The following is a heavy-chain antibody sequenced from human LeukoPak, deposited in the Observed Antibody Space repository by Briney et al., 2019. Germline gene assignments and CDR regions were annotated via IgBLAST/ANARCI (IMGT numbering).Heavy chain of an antibody. CDR3: ARDSGSYQSSHDAFDA. CDR2: IIPILGIA. Sequence: SVKVSCKASGYTFTNYGISWVRQAPGQGLEWMGRIIPILGIANYAQKFQGRVTITADKSTSTAYMELSSLRSEDTAVYYCARDSGSYQSSHDAFDAWGQGTMVTVSS. V-gene: IGHV1-69*04. CDR1: GYTFTNYG. J-gene: IGHJ3*01. D-gene: IGHD1-26*01.